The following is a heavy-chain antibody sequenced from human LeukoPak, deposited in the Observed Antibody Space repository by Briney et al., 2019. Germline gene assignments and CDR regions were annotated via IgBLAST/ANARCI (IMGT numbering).Heavy chain of an antibody. D-gene: IGHD2-2*01. CDR1: GGSISSSPYY. Sequence: SGTLSLTCTVSGGSISSSPYYWGWIRQPPGKGLEWIGTMYYRGSTYSNPSLNSRVTISLDTSKSQFSLRLRSVTAADTALYYCARHYLSDGILSTFDPWGQGTLVTVSS. V-gene: IGHV4-39*01. CDR3: ARHYLSDGILSTFDP. CDR2: MYYRGST. J-gene: IGHJ5*02.